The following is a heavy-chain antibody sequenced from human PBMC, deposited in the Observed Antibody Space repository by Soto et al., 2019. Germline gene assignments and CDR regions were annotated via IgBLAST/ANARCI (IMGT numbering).Heavy chain of an antibody. CDR1: GFTFGSRA. Sequence: GGSLRLSCVGSGFTFGSRAMSWVRQAPGEGLEWVSTTTDTGGDTKYADSVRGRFTISRDNSKNTIDLQMSSLRADDSAVYYCARGSEDSYPGSRVFDFWGRGTLVTAPQ. CDR3: ARGSEDSYPGSRVFDF. J-gene: IGHJ4*02. V-gene: IGHV3-23*01. D-gene: IGHD3-10*01. CDR2: TTDTGGDT.